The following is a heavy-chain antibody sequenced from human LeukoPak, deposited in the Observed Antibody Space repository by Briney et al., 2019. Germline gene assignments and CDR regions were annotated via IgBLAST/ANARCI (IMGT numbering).Heavy chain of an antibody. J-gene: IGHJ4*02. Sequence: SGPTLVEPTQTLTLTCTFSGFSLSTSGVGVGWIRQPPGKAPEWLALIYWNDDKRYNPSLKSRLTITKDTSKNQVVLTMTNMDPVDTATYYCANRRGSGWYLFYFDSWGQETLATVSS. V-gene: IGHV2-5*01. CDR2: IYWNDDK. CDR1: GFSLSTSGVG. D-gene: IGHD6-19*01. CDR3: ANRRGSGWYLFYFDS.